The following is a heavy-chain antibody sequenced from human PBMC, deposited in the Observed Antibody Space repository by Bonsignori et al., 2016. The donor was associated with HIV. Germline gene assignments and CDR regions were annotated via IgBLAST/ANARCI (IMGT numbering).Heavy chain of an antibody. CDR3: ARVVLGRGYGYGNPLNY. Sequence: GGSLRLSCAASGFTLSNYWMSWVRQAPGKGLEWVANIKEDGSEKYYVDSVKGRFTISRDNAKNSLYLQMNSLRAEDTAVYYCARVVLGRGYGYGNPLNYWGQGTLVTVSS. D-gene: IGHD5-18*01. CDR1: GFTLSNYW. CDR2: IKEDGSEK. J-gene: IGHJ4*02. V-gene: IGHV3-7*03.